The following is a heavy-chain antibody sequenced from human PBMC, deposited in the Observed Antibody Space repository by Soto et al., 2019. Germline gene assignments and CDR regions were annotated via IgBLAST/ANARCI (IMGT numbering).Heavy chain of an antibody. V-gene: IGHV4-30-2*01. D-gene: IGHD2-2*01. CDR2: IYHSGST. CDR3: ARVPDR. Sequence: SETLSLTCAVSGGSISSGGYSWSWIRQPPGKGLEWVGYIYHSGSTYYNPSLKSRVTISVDRSKNQFSLKLSSVTAADTAVYYCARVPDRWGQGTLVAVSS. J-gene: IGHJ5*02. CDR1: GGSISSGGYS.